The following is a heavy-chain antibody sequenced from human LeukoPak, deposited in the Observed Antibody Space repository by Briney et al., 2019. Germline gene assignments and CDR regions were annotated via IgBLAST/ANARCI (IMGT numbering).Heavy chain of an antibody. CDR2: IYYSGST. V-gene: IGHV4-59*01. J-gene: IGHJ5*02. CDR1: GDSISSYY. CDR3: ARGGGYSYGLGEYNWFDP. D-gene: IGHD5-18*01. Sequence: SETLSLTCTVSGDSISSYYWSWIRQPPGKGLEWIGYIYYSGSTNYNPSLKSRVTISVDTSKNQFSLKLSSVTAADTAVYYCARGGGYSYGLGEYNWFDPWGQGTLVTVSS.